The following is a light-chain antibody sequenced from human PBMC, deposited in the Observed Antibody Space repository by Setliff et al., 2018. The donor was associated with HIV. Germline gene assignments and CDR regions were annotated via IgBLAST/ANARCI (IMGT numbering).Light chain of an antibody. J-gene: IGLJ1*01. CDR1: SSDVGRYNL. CDR2: QAT. V-gene: IGLV2-23*01. CDR3: CSNTGSNTYV. Sequence: SALTQPASVSGSPVQSITISCTGTSSDVGRYNLVSWYQQHPGKAPKLMIYQATKRPSGVSNRFSGSKSGNTASLTISGLQAEDEAGYYCCSNTGSNTYVFGTGTKVTVL.